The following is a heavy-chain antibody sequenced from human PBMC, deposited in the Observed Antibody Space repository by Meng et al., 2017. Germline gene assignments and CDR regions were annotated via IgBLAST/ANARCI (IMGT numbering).Heavy chain of an antibody. CDR1: GGTFSSYI. D-gene: IGHD3-22*01. Sequence: QVRVGHTGAEVKKPRSWWKVPCKAPGGTFSSYISSWVRQAPGQGLEWMGRIIPILGIANYAQKFQGRVTITADKSTSTAYMELSSLRSEDTAVYYCARDPHYYDSRGEFDPWGQGTLVTVSS. CDR2: IIPILGIA. V-gene: IGHV1-69*04. J-gene: IGHJ5*02. CDR3: ARDPHYYDSRGEFDP.